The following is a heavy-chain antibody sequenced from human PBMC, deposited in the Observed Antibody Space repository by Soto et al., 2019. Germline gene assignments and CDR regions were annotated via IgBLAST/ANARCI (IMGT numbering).Heavy chain of an antibody. V-gene: IGHV4-59*01. CDR1: GGSISSYY. D-gene: IGHD2-15*01. CDR3: ARDPAKYCSGGSCYAFDI. CDR2: IYYSGST. Sequence: SETLSLTCTVSGGSISSYYWSWIRQPPGKGLEWIGYIYYSGSTNYNPSLKSRVTISVDTSKNQFSLKLSSATAADTAVYYCARDPAKYCSGGSCYAFDIWGQGTMVTVSS. J-gene: IGHJ3*02.